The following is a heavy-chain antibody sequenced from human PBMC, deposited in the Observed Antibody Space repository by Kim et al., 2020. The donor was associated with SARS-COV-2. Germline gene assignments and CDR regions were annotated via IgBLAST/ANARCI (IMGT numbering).Heavy chain of an antibody. V-gene: IGHV3-64D*09. CDR2: ISSNGGST. CDR1: GFTFSSYA. D-gene: IGHD5-18*01. CDR3: VKDRDTAMAHFDY. J-gene: IGHJ4*02. Sequence: GGSLRLSCSASGFTFSSYAMHWVRQAPGKGLEYVSAISSNGGSTYYADSVKGRFTISRDNSKNTLYLQMSSLRAEDTAVYYCVKDRDTAMAHFDYWGQGTLVTVSS.